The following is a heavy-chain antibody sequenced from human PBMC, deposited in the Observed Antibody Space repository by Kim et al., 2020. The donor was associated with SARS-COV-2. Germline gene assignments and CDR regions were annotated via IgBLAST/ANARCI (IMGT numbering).Heavy chain of an antibody. CDR2: IGGIGGNN. CDR3: ARRPGTAEAGTAHFAP. Sequence: GGSLRLSCAASGFTFGSYAMSWVRQAPGKGLEWVSTIGGIGGNNFYADAVKGRFTISRDNSKNILRLQMNSLRAEDTAMYYCARRPGTAEAGTAHFAPWGQGPLVPVSS. CDR1: GFTFGSYA. D-gene: IGHD6-13*01. J-gene: IGHJ5*02. V-gene: IGHV3-23*01.